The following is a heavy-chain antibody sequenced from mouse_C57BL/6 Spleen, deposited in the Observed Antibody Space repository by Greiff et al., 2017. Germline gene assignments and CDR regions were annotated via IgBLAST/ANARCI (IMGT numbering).Heavy chain of an antibody. CDR3: ARGAAPYSMDY. J-gene: IGHJ4*01. CDR1: GFTISDYG. V-gene: IGHV5-17*01. CDR2: ISSGSSTI. Sequence: VQLVESGGGLVKPGGSLKFSCAASGFTISDYGMHWVRQAPEKGLEWVAYISSGSSTIYYADTVQGRFTSSRDNAKNTLFLQMTSLRSEDTAMYYCARGAAPYSMDYWGQGTSVTVSS. D-gene: IGHD6-1*01.